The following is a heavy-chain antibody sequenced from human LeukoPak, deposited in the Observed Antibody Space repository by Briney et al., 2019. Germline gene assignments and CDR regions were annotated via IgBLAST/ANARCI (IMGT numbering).Heavy chain of an antibody. CDR3: ARLGVVPAARPFDY. V-gene: IGHV4-39*01. Sequence: SETLSLTCTVSGGSISSSSYYWGWIRQPPGKGLEWLGSIYYSGSTYYNPSLKSRVTISVDTSKNQFSLKLSSVTAADTAVYYCARLGVVPAARPFDYWGQGTLVTVSS. CDR1: GGSISSSSYY. CDR2: IYYSGST. J-gene: IGHJ4*02. D-gene: IGHD2-2*01.